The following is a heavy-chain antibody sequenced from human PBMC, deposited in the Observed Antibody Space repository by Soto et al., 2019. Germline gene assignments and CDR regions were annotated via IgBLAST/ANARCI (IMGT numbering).Heavy chain of an antibody. CDR3: ARTPGPEVAASLEYYYFSGMDV. D-gene: IGHD2-15*01. CDR2: IHPGDSDT. CDR1: GYSFTSYW. J-gene: IGHJ6*02. V-gene: IGHV5-51*01. Sequence: GESLKISCEASGYSFTSYWIGWVLQMPWKGLEWMGIIHPGDSDTKYSPSFQGQVTISVDKSITTAYLQWSSLKASDTAMYYCARTPGPEVAASLEYYYFSGMDVWGQGTTVTVSS.